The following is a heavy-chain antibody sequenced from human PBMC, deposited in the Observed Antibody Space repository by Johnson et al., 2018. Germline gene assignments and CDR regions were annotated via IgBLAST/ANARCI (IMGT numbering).Heavy chain of an antibody. Sequence: VQLQESGGGLVQPGGSLRLYCAASGFTFRGYWMHWVRQAPGTGLVWVSRLNTDASSTSYADSVKGRFTISRDNSKNTLYLQMNRLRTEDTAVSHGARDGMCNGQFCVWGKGTTVTVAS. D-gene: IGHD1-14*01. V-gene: IGHV3-74*01. J-gene: IGHJ6*04. CDR3: ARDGMCNGQFCV. CDR2: LNTDASST. CDR1: GFTFRGYW.